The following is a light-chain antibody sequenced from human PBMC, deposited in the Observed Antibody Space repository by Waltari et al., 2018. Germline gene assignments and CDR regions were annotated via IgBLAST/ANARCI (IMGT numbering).Light chain of an antibody. Sequence: DIQMTQSPSSLSASVGDRVSITCLASQSISSYLNWYLQKPGKAPKLLIYAASSLQSGVPSRFSGSASGTDFTLTISSLQPEDFATYFCQQSYSTPPTWTFGQGTKVEIK. CDR3: QQSYSTPPTWT. CDR1: QSISSY. V-gene: IGKV1-39*01. CDR2: AAS. J-gene: IGKJ1*01.